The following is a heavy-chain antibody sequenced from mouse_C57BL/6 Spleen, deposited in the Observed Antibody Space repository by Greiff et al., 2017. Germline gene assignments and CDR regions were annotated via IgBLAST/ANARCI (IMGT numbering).Heavy chain of an antibody. J-gene: IGHJ1*03. Sequence: EVQRVESEGGLVQPGSSMKLSCIASGFTFSDYYMAWVRQVPEKGLEWVANINYDGSSTYYLDSLKSRFIISRDNAKNILYLQMSSLKSEDTATYYCARYGYHHWYFDVWGTGTTVTVSS. CDR1: GFTFSDYY. D-gene: IGHD2-2*01. V-gene: IGHV5-16*01. CDR3: ARYGYHHWYFDV. CDR2: INYDGSST.